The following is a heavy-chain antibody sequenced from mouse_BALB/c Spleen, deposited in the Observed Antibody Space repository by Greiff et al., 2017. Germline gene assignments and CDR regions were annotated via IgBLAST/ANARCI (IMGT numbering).Heavy chain of an antibody. Sequence: VQLQQSGPELEKPGASVKISCKASGYSFTGYNMNWVKQSNGKSLEWIGNIDPYYGGTSYNQKFKGKASITADTSSNTAYLQLSSLTSEDTAVYYCARGYHYYYAMDYWGQGTTVTVSS. D-gene: IGHD2-14*01. J-gene: IGHJ4*01. CDR2: IDPYYGGT. CDR3: ARGYHYYYAMDY. CDR1: GYSFTGYN. V-gene: IGHV1-39*01.